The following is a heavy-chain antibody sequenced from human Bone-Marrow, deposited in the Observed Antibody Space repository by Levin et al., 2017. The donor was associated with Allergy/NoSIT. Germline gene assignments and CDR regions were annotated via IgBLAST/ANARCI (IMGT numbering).Heavy chain of an antibody. CDR2: ISGSGGFT. CDR1: GFTFRNYA. V-gene: IGHV3-23*01. D-gene: IGHD6-19*01. Sequence: PGGSLRLSCAATGFTFRNYAMNWVRQAPGKGLEWVSLISGSGGFTDYADSVKGRFTISRDNSKNMVYLQVNSLGAEDTAVYYCAKGLNNGQWVATFDYWGRGTLVTVSS. J-gene: IGHJ4*02. CDR3: AKGLNNGQWVATFDY.